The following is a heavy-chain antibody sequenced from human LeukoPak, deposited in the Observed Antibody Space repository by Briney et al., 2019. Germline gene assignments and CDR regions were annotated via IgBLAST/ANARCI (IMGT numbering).Heavy chain of an antibody. CDR2: IYSGGST. CDR1: EFSVGSNY. J-gene: IGHJ6*03. CDR3: AKNGDRGAYCSGGTCYPYYYYYMDV. Sequence: GGSLRLSCAASEFSVGSNYMTWVRQAPGKGLEWVSLIYSGGSTYYADSVKGRFTISRDNSKNTLYLQMNSLRAEDTAIYYCAKNGDRGAYCSGGTCYPYYYYYMDVWGKGTTVTISS. V-gene: IGHV3-53*01. D-gene: IGHD2-15*01.